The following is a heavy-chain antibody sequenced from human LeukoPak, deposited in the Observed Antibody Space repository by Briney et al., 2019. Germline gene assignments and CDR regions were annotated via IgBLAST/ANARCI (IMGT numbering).Heavy chain of an antibody. Sequence: GGSLRLSCAASGFTFSSYEMNWVRQAPGKGLEWVSYISSSGSTIYYADSVKGRFTISRDNSKNTLYLQMNSLGAEDTAVYYCAKAAYYYDSSGYPIDYWGQGTLVTVSS. CDR1: GFTFSSYE. CDR3: AKAAYYYDSSGYPIDY. V-gene: IGHV3-48*03. CDR2: ISSSGSTI. J-gene: IGHJ4*02. D-gene: IGHD3-22*01.